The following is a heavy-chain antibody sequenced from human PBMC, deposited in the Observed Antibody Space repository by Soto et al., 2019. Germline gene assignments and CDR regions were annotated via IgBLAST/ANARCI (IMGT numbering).Heavy chain of an antibody. Sequence: ASVKVSCKASGDTFTSNGSSWVRQAPGQGLEWMGWISAYNGNTNYAQKLQGRVTMTTDTSTSTAYMELRSLRSDDTAVYYCARVSGTTLPFDYWGQGTLVTVS. CDR1: GDTFTSNG. CDR2: ISAYNGNT. V-gene: IGHV1-18*01. J-gene: IGHJ4*02. CDR3: ARVSGTTLPFDY. D-gene: IGHD1-1*01.